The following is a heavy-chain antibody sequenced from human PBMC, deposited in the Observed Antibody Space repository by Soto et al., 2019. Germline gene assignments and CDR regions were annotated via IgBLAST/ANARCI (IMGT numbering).Heavy chain of an antibody. V-gene: IGHV3-7*01. CDR1: GFTFGNHW. CDR2: ISPDGSEK. D-gene: IGHD1-26*01. CDR3: ATDLNWENF. Sequence: EVQLVESGGGLVQPGESLRLSCAVSGFTFGNHWMTWVRQAPGKGLEFLAKISPDGSEKYYVDSVKGRFTISRDNTENSLYLQMNSLRDEDTAVYSCATDLNWENFWGQGTLVTVSS. J-gene: IGHJ4*02.